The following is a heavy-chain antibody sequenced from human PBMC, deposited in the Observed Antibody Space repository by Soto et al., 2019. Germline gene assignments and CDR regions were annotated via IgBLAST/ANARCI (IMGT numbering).Heavy chain of an antibody. V-gene: IGHV4-59*01. D-gene: IGHD4-17*01. Sequence: SETLSLTCTVSGGSISSYYWSWIRQPPGKGLEWIGYIYYSGSTNYNPSLKSRVTISVDTSKNQFSLKLSSVTAADTAVYYCARDRRPSTVTPNAFDIWGQGTMVTVSS. CDR3: ARDRRPSTVTPNAFDI. CDR2: IYYSGST. J-gene: IGHJ3*02. CDR1: GGSISSYY.